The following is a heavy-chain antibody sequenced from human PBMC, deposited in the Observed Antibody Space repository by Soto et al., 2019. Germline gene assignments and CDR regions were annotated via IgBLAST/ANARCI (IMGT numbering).Heavy chain of an antibody. CDR1: GYTFIGYY. CDR2: INPNNGGT. CDR3: ARFESSSWFVFDY. V-gene: IGHV1-2*02. J-gene: IGHJ4*02. D-gene: IGHD6-13*01. Sequence: GASVKVSCKASGYTFIGYYMHWVREAPGQGLEWMGWINPNNGGTNYAQNFQGRVTMTRDTSISTAYMEVSRLRSDDTAVYYCARFESSSWFVFDYWGQGTQVTVSS.